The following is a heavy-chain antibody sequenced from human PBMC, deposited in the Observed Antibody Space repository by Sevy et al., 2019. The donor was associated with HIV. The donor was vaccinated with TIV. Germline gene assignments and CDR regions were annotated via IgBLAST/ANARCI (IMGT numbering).Heavy chain of an antibody. V-gene: IGHV3-30*02. J-gene: IGHJ3*02. CDR2: IRYVGRTK. D-gene: IGHD3-10*01. CDR1: GFTFRSYG. Sequence: GGSLGLSCPGSGFTFRSYGMHWVRQAPGKGLEGGAFIRYVGRTKYFADSVKGRFTISRDNSKNTLYLQMNSLRGDDTSLYYCAKGLGMVQGALLSDDIWGQGTMVTVSS. CDR3: AKGLGMVQGALLSDDI.